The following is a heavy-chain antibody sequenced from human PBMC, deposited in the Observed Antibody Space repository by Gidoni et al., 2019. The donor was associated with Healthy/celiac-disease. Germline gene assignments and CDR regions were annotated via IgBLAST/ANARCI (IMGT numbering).Heavy chain of an antibody. CDR3: ARQKYYYGSGSYFQFDY. CDR2: IYPGDSDT. D-gene: IGHD3-10*01. CDR1: GYSFTSYW. V-gene: IGHV5-51*01. J-gene: IGHJ4*02. Sequence: EVQLVQSGAEVKKPGESLKISCKGSGYSFTSYWIGWVRQMPGKGLEWMGIIYPGDSDTRYSPSFQGQVTISADKSISTAYLQWSSLKASDTAMYYCARQKYYYGSGSYFQFDYWGQGTLVTVSS.